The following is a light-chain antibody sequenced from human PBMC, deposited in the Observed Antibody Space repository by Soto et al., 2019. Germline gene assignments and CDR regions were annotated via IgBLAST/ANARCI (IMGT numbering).Light chain of an antibody. Sequence: DIQMTQSPSTLSGSVGDRFTITCRASQTISSWLSWYQQKPGKAPKLLIYKASTLKSGVPSRFSGSGSGTELTLTISSLQPDDFATYYCPHYNSYSEPFGQGTKV. V-gene: IGKV1-5*03. J-gene: IGKJ1*01. CDR3: PHYNSYSEP. CDR2: KAS. CDR1: QTISSW.